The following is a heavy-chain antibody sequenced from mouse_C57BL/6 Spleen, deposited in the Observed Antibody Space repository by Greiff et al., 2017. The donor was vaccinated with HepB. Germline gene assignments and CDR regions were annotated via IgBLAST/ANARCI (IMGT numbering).Heavy chain of an antibody. D-gene: IGHD4-1*01. V-gene: IGHV5-17*01. Sequence: EVMLVESGGGLVKPGGSLKLSCAASGFTFSDYGMHWVRQAPEKGLEWVAYISSGSSTIYYADTVKGRFTISRDNAKNTLFLQMTSLRSEDTAMYYCARGSNWENYAMDYWGQGTSVTVSS. CDR1: GFTFSDYG. CDR3: ARGSNWENYAMDY. J-gene: IGHJ4*01. CDR2: ISSGSSTI.